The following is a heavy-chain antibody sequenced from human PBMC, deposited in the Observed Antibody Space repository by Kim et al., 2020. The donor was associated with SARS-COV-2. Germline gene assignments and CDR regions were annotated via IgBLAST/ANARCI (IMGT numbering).Heavy chain of an antibody. V-gene: IGHV3-74*01. CDR3: ARAGAGGGFDY. J-gene: IGHJ4*02. CDR2: VSRDGTGT. CDR1: EFTFSDFW. Sequence: GGSLRLSCVGSEFTFSDFWIHWVRQAPGKGLVWVSRVSRDGTGTDYGDAVKGRFTISRDNSQDTVFLELKSLRVEHTALYFCARAGAGGGFDYWGQGTRVTVSS. D-gene: IGHD3-16*01.